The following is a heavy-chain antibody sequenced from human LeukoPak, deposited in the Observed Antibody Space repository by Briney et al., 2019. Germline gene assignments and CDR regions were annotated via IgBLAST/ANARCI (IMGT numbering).Heavy chain of an antibody. Sequence: GESLKISCKGSGYSFTNYWIGWVRQMPGKGLEWMGLIFPGDSETIYSPSLQGQVTISADKSINTAYLRWSSLKASDTAMYYCATSESQTRFDYWGQGTLVTVSS. V-gene: IGHV5-51*01. J-gene: IGHJ4*02. D-gene: IGHD1/OR15-1a*01. CDR3: ATSESQTRFDY. CDR1: GYSFTNYW. CDR2: IFPGDSET.